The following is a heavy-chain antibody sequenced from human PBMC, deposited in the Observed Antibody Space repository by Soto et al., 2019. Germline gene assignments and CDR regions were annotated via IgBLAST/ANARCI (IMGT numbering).Heavy chain of an antibody. D-gene: IGHD1-20*01. CDR1: GFTFSDYY. CDR3: GRGGSNWSSRRDDY. J-gene: IGHJ4*02. CDR2: IGGSGSHI. Sequence: QVKLVESGGGLVKPGGSLRLSCAASGFTFSDYYMSWIRQAPGKGLEWVSYIGGSGSHIYYADSMKGRFTISRDNAKNALYLQMNSLGADDTAVYYCGRGGSNWSSRRDDYWGQGTLVSVSS. V-gene: IGHV3-11*01.